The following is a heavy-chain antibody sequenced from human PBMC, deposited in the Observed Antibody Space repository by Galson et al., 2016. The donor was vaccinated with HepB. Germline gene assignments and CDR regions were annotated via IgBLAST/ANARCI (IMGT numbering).Heavy chain of an antibody. Sequence: SVKVSCKASGYTFSNYGIHWFRQAPGQGPEWMGWISAFTGNAHYIEDFQGRVTMTLDSSSTTAYMELRTLRSDDTAVYFCARGGSYSYFDFWGQGTLVTVSS. CDR2: ISAFTGNA. V-gene: IGHV1-18*01. CDR1: GYTFSNYG. CDR3: ARGGSYSYFDF. J-gene: IGHJ4*02. D-gene: IGHD2-15*01.